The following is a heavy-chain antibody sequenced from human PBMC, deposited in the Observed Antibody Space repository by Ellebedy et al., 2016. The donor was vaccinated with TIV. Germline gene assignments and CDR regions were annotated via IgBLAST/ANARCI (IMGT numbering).Heavy chain of an antibody. J-gene: IGHJ5*02. CDR2: ISHGDSDT. CDR1: GYSFTSYW. V-gene: IGHV5-51*01. CDR3: ARTALTGTTVRWFAP. D-gene: IGHD1-7*01. Sequence: GESLKISCKGSGYSFTSYWIGWVRQMPGKGLEWMGIISHGDSDTRYSPSFQGQVTISADKSISTAYLQWSSLKASDTAMYYCARTALTGTTVRWFAPWGQGTLVTVSS.